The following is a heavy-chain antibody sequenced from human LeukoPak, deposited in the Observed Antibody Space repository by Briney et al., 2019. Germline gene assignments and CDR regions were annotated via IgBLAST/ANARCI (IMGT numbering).Heavy chain of an antibody. CDR1: EFTFSGYG. J-gene: IGHJ6*02. CDR3: AKSRYDDYYYYYGMDV. D-gene: IGHD3-16*01. CDR2: ISGGGADT. Sequence: PGGSLRLSCAASEFTFSGYGMTWVRQAPGKGLEWVSGISGGGADTKYADSVKARFTISRDNSKNMLYLQMSSLRGEDTAVYYCAKSRYDDYYYYYGMDVWGQGTTVTVSS. V-gene: IGHV3-23*01.